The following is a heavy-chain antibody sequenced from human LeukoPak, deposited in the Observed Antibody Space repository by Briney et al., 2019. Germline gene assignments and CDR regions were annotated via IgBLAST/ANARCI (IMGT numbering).Heavy chain of an antibody. CDR2: IYYSGST. J-gene: IGHJ4*02. Sequence: PSETLSLTCTVSGGSISSYYWSWLRPPPGKGLEWIGYIYYSGSTNYNPSLKSRVTISVDTSKNQFSLKLSSVTAADTAVYYCARDHGDYADYWGQGTLVTVSS. V-gene: IGHV4-59*01. CDR3: ARDHGDYADY. D-gene: IGHD4-17*01. CDR1: GGSISSYY.